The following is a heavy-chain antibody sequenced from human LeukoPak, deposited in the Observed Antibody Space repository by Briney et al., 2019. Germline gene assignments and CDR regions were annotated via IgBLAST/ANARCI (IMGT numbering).Heavy chain of an antibody. Sequence: GGSLRLSCAATGFTFDDYAMHWVRQAPGKGLEWVSGISWNSGSVGYADSVKGRFTISRDNAKNSLYLQMNSLRAEDTALYYCAKGFYGDPPDYWGQGTLVTVSS. D-gene: IGHD4-17*01. CDR2: ISWNSGSV. CDR3: AKGFYGDPPDY. J-gene: IGHJ4*02. V-gene: IGHV3-9*01. CDR1: GFTFDDYA.